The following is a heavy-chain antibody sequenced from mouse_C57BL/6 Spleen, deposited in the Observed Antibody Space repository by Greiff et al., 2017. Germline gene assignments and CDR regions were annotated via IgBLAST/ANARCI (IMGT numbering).Heavy chain of an antibody. CDR3: ARYYSNYDDYAMDY. D-gene: IGHD2-5*01. Sequence: EVQGVESGGGLVKPGGSLKLSCAASGFTFSDYGMHWVRQAPEKGLEWVAYISSGSSTIYYADTVKGRFTISSDNAKNTLFLQMTSLRSEDTAMYYCARYYSNYDDYAMDYWGQGTSVTVSS. V-gene: IGHV5-17*01. CDR1: GFTFSDYG. J-gene: IGHJ4*01. CDR2: ISSGSSTI.